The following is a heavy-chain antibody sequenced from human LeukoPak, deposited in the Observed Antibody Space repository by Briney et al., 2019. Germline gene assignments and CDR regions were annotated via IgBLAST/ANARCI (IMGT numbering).Heavy chain of an antibody. CDR2: IYYSGGT. CDR3: ARQGSDCSGGSCYYYYCDY. Sequence: SETLSLTCTVSGGSLSSYYWSWIRQPPGKGLEWIGYIYYSGGTNYNPSLKSRVTMSVDTSKNQFSLKLSSVTAADTAVYHCARQGSDCSGGSCYYYYCDYWGQGTLVTVSS. J-gene: IGHJ4*02. D-gene: IGHD2-15*01. V-gene: IGHV4-59*08. CDR1: GGSLSSYY.